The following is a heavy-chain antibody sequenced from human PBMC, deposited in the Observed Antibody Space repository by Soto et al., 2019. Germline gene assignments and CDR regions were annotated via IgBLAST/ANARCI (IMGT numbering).Heavy chain of an antibody. CDR3: AREVSYDFWSRESYYYYLDV. V-gene: IGHV1-69*08. D-gene: IGHD3-3*01. Sequence: QVQLVQSGAEVKKPGSSVKVSCKASGGTFSSYTISWVRQAPGQGLEWMGRIIQILGIANYAQKFQGRVTNTADKSTSTAYMELSRLRSEDTAVYYCAREVSYDFWSRESYYYYLDVWGKGTTVTVSS. CDR2: IIQILGIA. J-gene: IGHJ6*03. CDR1: GGTFSSYT.